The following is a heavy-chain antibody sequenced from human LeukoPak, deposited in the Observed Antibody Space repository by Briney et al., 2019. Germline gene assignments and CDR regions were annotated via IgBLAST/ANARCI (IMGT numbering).Heavy chain of an antibody. J-gene: IGHJ5*02. CDR3: ARSGSYGRGANWFDP. CDR1: GGSISSYY. CDR2: IYYSGST. V-gene: IGHV4-59*01. Sequence: PSETLSLTCTVSGGSISSYYWSWIRQPPGKGLEWIGYIYYSGSTNYNPSLKSRVTISVDTSKNQFSLKLSSVTAADTAVYYCARSGSYGRGANWFDPWGQGTLVTVSS. D-gene: IGHD1-26*01.